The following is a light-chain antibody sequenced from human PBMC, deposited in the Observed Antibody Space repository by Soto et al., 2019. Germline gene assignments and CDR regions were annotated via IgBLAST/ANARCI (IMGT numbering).Light chain of an antibody. V-gene: IGLV2-14*01. Sequence: QSALSEPASVSGSPGQSITISCTGTSSDVGGSIYVSWYQQHPGKAPKLIISEVSNRPSGVSNRFSGSKSGNKASLTISGLQAEDEADYSCSSFKDTRTLYVFGTGTNVTVL. CDR3: SSFKDTRTLYV. J-gene: IGLJ1*01. CDR1: SSDVGGSIY. CDR2: EVS.